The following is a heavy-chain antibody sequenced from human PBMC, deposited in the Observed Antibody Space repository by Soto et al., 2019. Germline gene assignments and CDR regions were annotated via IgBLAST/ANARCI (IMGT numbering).Heavy chain of an antibody. CDR2: IDPSDSYT. V-gene: IGHV5-10-1*01. CDR1: GYSFTSYW. D-gene: IGHD3-22*01. Sequence: GESLKISCKGSGYSFTSYWISWVRQMPGKGLEWMGRIDPSDSYTNYSPSFQGHVTISADKSISTAYLQWSSLKASDTAMYYCARDSNYDSSGYYPNNWFDPWRQGTLVTVSS. CDR3: ARDSNYDSSGYYPNNWFDP. J-gene: IGHJ5*02.